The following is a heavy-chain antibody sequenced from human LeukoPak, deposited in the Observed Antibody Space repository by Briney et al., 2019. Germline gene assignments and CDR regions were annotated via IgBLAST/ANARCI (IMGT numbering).Heavy chain of an antibody. V-gene: IGHV3-23*01. D-gene: IGHD1-26*01. Sequence: GGSLRLSCAASGFTFSSYWMHWVRQAPGKGLVWVSRISGSTGSTYYADSVKGRFSISRDNSKNTVYLQMNSLRVEDTAVYYCAKGPASAIVGATTLDYWGQGTLVTVSS. CDR1: GFTFSSYW. CDR2: ISGSTGST. J-gene: IGHJ4*02. CDR3: AKGPASAIVGATTLDY.